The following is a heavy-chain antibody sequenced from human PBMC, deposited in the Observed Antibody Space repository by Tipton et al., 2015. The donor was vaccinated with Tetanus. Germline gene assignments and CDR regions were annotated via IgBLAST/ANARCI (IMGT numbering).Heavy chain of an antibody. CDR1: GFTFSSYG. CDR2: ISYDGSNK. Sequence: SLRLSCAASGFTFSSYGMHWVRQAPGKGLEWVAVISYDGSNKYYADSVKSRFTISRDNSKNTLYLQMNSLRAEDTAVYYCAKDLDYYDSSGWGDYWGQGTLVTVSS. J-gene: IGHJ4*02. V-gene: IGHV3-30*18. D-gene: IGHD3-22*01. CDR3: AKDLDYYDSSGWGDY.